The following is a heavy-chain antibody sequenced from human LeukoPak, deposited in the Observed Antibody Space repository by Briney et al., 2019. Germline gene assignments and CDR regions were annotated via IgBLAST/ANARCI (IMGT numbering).Heavy chain of an antibody. D-gene: IGHD3-10*01. CDR1: GFTFDDNG. V-gene: IGHV3-20*04. J-gene: IGHJ4*02. CDR3: ARAGYYGSGPYYFDF. Sequence: GGSLRLSCAASGFTFDDNGMSWVRHAPGKGLEWVSGVNWNGGSTVYADSVKGRFTISRDNAKRSLYLQMNSLRAEDTAFYYCARAGYYGSGPYYFDFWGQGTLVTVSS. CDR2: VNWNGGST.